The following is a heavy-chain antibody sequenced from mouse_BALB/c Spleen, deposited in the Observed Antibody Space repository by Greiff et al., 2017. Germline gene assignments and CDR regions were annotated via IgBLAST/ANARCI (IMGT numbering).Heavy chain of an antibody. CDR1: GFSLTGYG. CDR3: ARDGSGYDFDY. D-gene: IGHD3-1*01. V-gene: IGHV2-6-7*01. J-gene: IGHJ2*01. Sequence: QVQLQQSGPGLVAPSQSLSITCTVSGFSLTGYGVNWVRQPPGKGLEWLGMIWGDGSTDCNSALKSRMSISKDNSKSQVFVKMTSLQTDDTARYYCARDGSGYDFDYWGQGTTLTVSS. CDR2: IWGDGST.